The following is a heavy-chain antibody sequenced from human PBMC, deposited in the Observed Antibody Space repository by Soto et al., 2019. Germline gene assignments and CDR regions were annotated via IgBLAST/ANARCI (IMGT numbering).Heavy chain of an antibody. CDR2: ITSDGSNK. D-gene: IGHD5-12*01. CDR3: ARAPPVATPRGNYYYYYMDV. Sequence: PGGSLRLSCAASGFTFSSYAMHWVRQATGKGLEWVSGITSDGSNKSYADSVKGRFTISRDNAKNTLYLQMNSLRAEDTAVYYCARAPPVATPRGNYYYYYMDVWGKGTTVTVSS. J-gene: IGHJ6*03. V-gene: IGHV3-30*04. CDR1: GFTFSSYA.